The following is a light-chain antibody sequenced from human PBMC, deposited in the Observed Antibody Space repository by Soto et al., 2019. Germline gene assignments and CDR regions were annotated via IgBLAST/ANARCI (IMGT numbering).Light chain of an antibody. CDR1: SNDVGSYNL. V-gene: IGLV2-23*03. CDR2: EGS. J-gene: IGLJ2*01. Sequence: QSALTQPASVSGSPGQSITISCTGTSNDVGSYNLVSWYQQHPGKAPKLMIYEGSKRPSGVSNRFSGCKSDNTASLTISGLQAEDEADYYCCSYAGSSTFVFGGGTKLTVL. CDR3: CSYAGSSTFV.